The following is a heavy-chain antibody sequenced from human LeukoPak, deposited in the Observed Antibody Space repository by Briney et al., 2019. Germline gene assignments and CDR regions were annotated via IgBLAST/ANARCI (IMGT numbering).Heavy chain of an antibody. D-gene: IGHD1-26*01. Sequence: PLETLSLTCTVSGYSISSGYYWGWIRQPPGKGLEWIGSIYHSGSTYYNPSLKSRVTISVDTSKNQFSLKLSSVTAADTAVYYCARRPGATPNWFDPWGQGTLVTVSS. CDR1: GYSISSGYY. V-gene: IGHV4-38-2*02. J-gene: IGHJ5*02. CDR3: ARRPGATPNWFDP. CDR2: IYHSGST.